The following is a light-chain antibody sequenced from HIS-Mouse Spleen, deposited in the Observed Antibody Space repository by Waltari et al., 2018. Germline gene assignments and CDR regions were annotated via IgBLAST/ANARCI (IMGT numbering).Light chain of an antibody. V-gene: IGLV2-8*01. CDR1: SSDVGGYNY. CDR2: EVS. Sequence: QSALTQPPSASGSPGQSVTISCTGTSSDVGGYNYVSWYQQHPGKAPKLMIYEVSKRPSGVPDRFSGSKSGNTASLTGSGLQAEDEADYYCSSYAGSNNHVVFGGGTKLTVL. CDR3: SSYAGSNNHVV. J-gene: IGLJ2*01.